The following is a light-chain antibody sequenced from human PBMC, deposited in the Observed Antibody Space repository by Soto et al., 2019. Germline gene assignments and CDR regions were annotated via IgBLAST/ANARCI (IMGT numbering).Light chain of an antibody. Sequence: QSVLTQPASVSGSPGQSITISCTGTSSDVGGYNSVSWYQQHPGKAPKLMIYDVSNRPSGVSNRFSGSKSANTASLTISGLQAEDEADYYCSSYTSSGTLGVFGGGTKVTVL. CDR2: DVS. CDR3: SSYTSSGTLGV. V-gene: IGLV2-14*01. J-gene: IGLJ2*01. CDR1: SSDVGGYNS.